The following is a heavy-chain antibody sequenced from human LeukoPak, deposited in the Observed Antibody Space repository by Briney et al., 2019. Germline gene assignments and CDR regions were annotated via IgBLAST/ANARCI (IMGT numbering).Heavy chain of an antibody. J-gene: IGHJ4*02. CDR2: IYYSGST. V-gene: IGHV4-39*01. CDR1: GGSISSSSYY. Sequence: SPSETLSLTCTVSGGSISSSSYYWGWIRQPPGKGLEWIGSIYYSGSTYYNPSLKSRVTISVDTSKNQFSLKLSSVTAADTAVYYCARRHLRERPFDCWGQGTLVTVSS. CDR3: ARRHLRERPFDC. D-gene: IGHD1-26*01.